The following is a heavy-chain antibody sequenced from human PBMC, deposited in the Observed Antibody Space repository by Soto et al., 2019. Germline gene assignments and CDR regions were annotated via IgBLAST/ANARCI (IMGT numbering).Heavy chain of an antibody. D-gene: IGHD2-15*01. CDR2: ISYDGSNK. CDR3: AILLVVVAATSPMDV. V-gene: IGHV3-30-3*01. J-gene: IGHJ6*02. CDR1: GFTFSSYA. Sequence: GGSLRLSCAASGFTFSSYAMHWVRQAPGKGLEWVAVISYDGSNKYYADSVKGRFTISRDNSKNTLYLQMNSLRAEDTAVYYCAILLVVVAATSPMDVWGQGTTVTVSS.